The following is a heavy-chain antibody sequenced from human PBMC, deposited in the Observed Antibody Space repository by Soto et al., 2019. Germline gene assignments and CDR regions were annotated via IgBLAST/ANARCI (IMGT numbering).Heavy chain of an antibody. D-gene: IGHD4-17*01. V-gene: IGHV3-9*01. CDR1: GFTFDDYA. J-gene: IGHJ4*02. Sequence: EVQLVESGGGLVQPGRSLRLSCAASGFTFDDYAMHWVRQGPGKGLEWVSSISWNSGNLGYADSVKGRFTISRDNAKNPLYLQMNSLRAEDTALYYCVKGASTTVFAFTDYWGQGTLVTVSS. CDR2: ISWNSGNL. CDR3: VKGASTTVFAFTDY.